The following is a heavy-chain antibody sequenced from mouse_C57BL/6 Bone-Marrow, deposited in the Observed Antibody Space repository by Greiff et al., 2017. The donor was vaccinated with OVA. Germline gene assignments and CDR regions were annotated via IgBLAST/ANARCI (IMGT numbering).Heavy chain of an antibody. J-gene: IGHJ1*03. D-gene: IGHD1-1*01. Sequence: VKLQESDAELVKPGASVKISCKVSGYTFTDHTIHWMKQRPEQGLEWIGYIYPRDGSTKYNEKFKGKATLTADKSSSTAYMQLNSLTSEDSAVYFCARGGYYYGSKRGYVDVWGTGTTVTVSS. CDR3: ARGGYYYGSKRGYVDV. V-gene: IGHV1-78*01. CDR1: GYTFTDHT. CDR2: IYPRDGST.